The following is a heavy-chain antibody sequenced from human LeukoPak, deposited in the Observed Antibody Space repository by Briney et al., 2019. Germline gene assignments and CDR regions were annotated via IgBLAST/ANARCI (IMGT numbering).Heavy chain of an antibody. V-gene: IGHV4-34*01. Sequence: SETLSLTCAVYGGSFSGYYWSWIRQPPGKGLEWIGKINHSGSTNYNPSLKSRVTISVDTSKNQFSLKLSSVTAADTAVYYCARAQSFGGFDYWGQGTLVTVSS. CDR2: INHSGST. CDR1: GGSFSGYY. D-gene: IGHD3-10*01. J-gene: IGHJ4*02. CDR3: ARAQSFGGFDY.